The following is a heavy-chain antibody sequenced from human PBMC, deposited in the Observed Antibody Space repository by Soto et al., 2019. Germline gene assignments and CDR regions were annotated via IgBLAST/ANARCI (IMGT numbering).Heavy chain of an antibody. CDR1: GFTFSSYA. Sequence: GGSLRLSCAASGFTFSSYAMSWVRQAPGKGLEWVSAISGSGGSTYYADSVKGRFTISRDNSKNTLYLQMNSLRAEDTAVYYCAKQDTALIFGVVILSDWFDPWGQGTLVTVSS. CDR2: ISGSGGST. V-gene: IGHV3-23*01. J-gene: IGHJ5*02. CDR3: AKQDTALIFGVVILSDWFDP. D-gene: IGHD3-3*01.